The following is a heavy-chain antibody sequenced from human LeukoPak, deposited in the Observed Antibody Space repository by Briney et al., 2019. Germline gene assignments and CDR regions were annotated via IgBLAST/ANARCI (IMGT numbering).Heavy chain of an antibody. CDR3: ARSWWGTDRLLYENWFNP. J-gene: IGHJ5*02. Sequence: GASVKVSCKASGYTFTSYDINWVRQATGQGLEWMGWMNPNSGNTAYAQKFQGRVTMTRDTSTSTVYMELSSLRSEDTAVYYCARSWWGTDRLLYENWFNPWGQGTLVTVSS. D-gene: IGHD3/OR15-3a*01. V-gene: IGHV1-8*01. CDR2: MNPNSGNT. CDR1: GYTFTSYD.